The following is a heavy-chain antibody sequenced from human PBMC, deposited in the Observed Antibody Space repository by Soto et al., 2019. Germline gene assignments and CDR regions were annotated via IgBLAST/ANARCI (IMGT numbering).Heavy chain of an antibody. CDR3: ARGRITIFGVVTTRNWFDP. D-gene: IGHD3-3*01. CDR2: INHSGST. Sequence: LSLTCAVYGGSFSVYYWSWIRQPPGKGLEWIGEINHSGSTNYNPSLKSRVTISVDTSKNQFSLKLSSVTAADTAVYYCARGRITIFGVVTTRNWFDPWGQGTLVTVSS. V-gene: IGHV4-34*01. J-gene: IGHJ5*02. CDR1: GGSFSVYY.